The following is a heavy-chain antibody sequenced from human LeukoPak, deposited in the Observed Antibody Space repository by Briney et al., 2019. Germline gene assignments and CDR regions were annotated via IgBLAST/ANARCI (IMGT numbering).Heavy chain of an antibody. D-gene: IGHD2-15*01. CDR2: IPSDGLNN. V-gene: IGHV3-30*04. CDR1: GFTFSSYA. CDR3: AKAPVTTCSGAYCYPFDY. J-gene: IGHJ4*02. Sequence: GRSLRLSCAASGFTFSSYAMHWVRQAPGKGLEWVALIPSDGLNNYYADSVKGRFTISRDNFKNTLYLQMNNLRAEDTAVYYCAKAPVTTCSGAYCYPFDYWSQGTLVTVSS.